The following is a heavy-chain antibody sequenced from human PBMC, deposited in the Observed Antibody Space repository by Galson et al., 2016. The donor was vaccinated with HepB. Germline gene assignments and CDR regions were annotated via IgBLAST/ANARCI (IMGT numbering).Heavy chain of an antibody. CDR2: IYPSGGT. Sequence: ETLSLTCAVSNGSITSAHWWTWVRQSPGKGLEWIGEIYPSGGTNYNPSLNSRVTMSVDKSKNQFSLSLRSVTAADTAVYFCARVGPSHTRSWTYYFDYWGQGSLVTVSS. V-gene: IGHV4-4*01. CDR1: NGSITSAHW. D-gene: IGHD6-13*01. CDR3: ARVGPSHTRSWTYYFDY. J-gene: IGHJ4*02.